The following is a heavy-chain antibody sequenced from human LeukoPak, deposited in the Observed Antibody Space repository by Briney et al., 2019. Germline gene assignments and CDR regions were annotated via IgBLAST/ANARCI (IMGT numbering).Heavy chain of an antibody. D-gene: IGHD5-24*01. CDR1: GFTFSSYW. Sequence: GGSLRLSCVASGFTFSSYWMHWVRQAPGKGLVWVSRINTDGSNTSYADSVKGRFTISRDNAKNTLYLQMNSLRADDTAVYYCARGEMVQVYWGQGTLVTVSS. CDR3: ARGEMVQVY. CDR2: INTDGSNT. V-gene: IGHV3-74*01. J-gene: IGHJ4*02.